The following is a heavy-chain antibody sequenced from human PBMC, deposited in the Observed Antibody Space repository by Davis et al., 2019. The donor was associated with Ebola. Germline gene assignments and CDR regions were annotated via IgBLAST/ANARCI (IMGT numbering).Heavy chain of an antibody. D-gene: IGHD3-16*01. J-gene: IGHJ4*02. V-gene: IGHV3-30*02. Sequence: GESLKISCAASGFTFSSYGMHWVRQAPGKGLEWVAFIRYDGSNKYYADSVKGRFTISRDNSKNTLYLQMNSLRAEDTAVYYCARGFGTRDYWGQGTLVTVSS. CDR2: IRYDGSNK. CDR1: GFTFSSYG. CDR3: ARGFGTRDY.